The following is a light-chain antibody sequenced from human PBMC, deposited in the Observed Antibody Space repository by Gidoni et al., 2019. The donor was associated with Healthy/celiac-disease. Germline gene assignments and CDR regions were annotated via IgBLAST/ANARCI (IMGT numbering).Light chain of an antibody. V-gene: IGKV3-15*01. CDR3: QQYNNWPGT. CDR1: QSVSSN. CDR2: GAS. J-gene: IGKJ1*01. Sequence: EIVMTQSPATLSVSPGERATLSCRASQSVSSNLACYQQKTGPAPRLPIYGASTRATGIPARFSGSGSGTEFTLTISILQSEDFAVYYCQQYNNWPGTFGQGTKVEIK.